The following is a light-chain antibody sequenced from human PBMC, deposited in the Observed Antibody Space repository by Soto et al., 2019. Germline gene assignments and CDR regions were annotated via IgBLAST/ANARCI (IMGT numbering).Light chain of an antibody. CDR2: AAY. Sequence: AIRMTQSPSSFSASTGDRGTITGRASQGISSYLAWYQQKPGKAPKLLIYAAYTLQSGVTSRFSGSGSGTDFTLTISCLQSEDFATYYCQPYYSYPLTVGPGAQVDIK. J-gene: IGKJ1*01. V-gene: IGKV1-8*01. CDR1: QGISSY. CDR3: QPYYSYPLT.